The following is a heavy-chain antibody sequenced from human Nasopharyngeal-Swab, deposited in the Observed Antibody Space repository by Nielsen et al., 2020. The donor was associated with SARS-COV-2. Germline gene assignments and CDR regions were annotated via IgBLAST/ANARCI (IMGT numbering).Heavy chain of an antibody. CDR3: ARGSVYQTLVY. V-gene: IGHV3-21*01. D-gene: IGHD3-10*01. J-gene: IGHJ4*02. CDR1: GFTFSPYH. CDR2: ISGTSTEI. Sequence: GESLKISCAASGFTFSPYHMIWVRQAPGQGLEWVSSISGTSTEIHYADSVKGRFTISRDNAKNSLYLQMNSLTVEDTAVYYCARGSVYQTLVYWGQGTLVIVSS.